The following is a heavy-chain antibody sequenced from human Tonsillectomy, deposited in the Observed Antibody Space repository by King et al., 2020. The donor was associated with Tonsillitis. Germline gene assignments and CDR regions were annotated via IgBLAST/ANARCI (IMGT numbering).Heavy chain of an antibody. CDR2: ISLGGGST. V-gene: IGHV3-23*04. J-gene: IGHJ4*02. Sequence: QLVQSGGGLVHPGGSLRLSCAASGFTFSNYAMTWVRQAPGKGLEWVSTISLGGGSTYYADSVRGLFTISRDISKDTLYLQMNSLRADDTALYYCAKISYGDYMPFDYWGQGTLVTVSS. D-gene: IGHD4-17*01. CDR1: GFTFSNYA. CDR3: AKISYGDYMPFDY.